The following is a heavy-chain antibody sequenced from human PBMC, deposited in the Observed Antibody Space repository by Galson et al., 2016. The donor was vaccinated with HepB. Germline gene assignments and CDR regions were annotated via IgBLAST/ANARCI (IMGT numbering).Heavy chain of an antibody. CDR3: ARIAATLDYYFDY. CDR2: LYYTGGS. Sequence: SETLSLTCTVSGGSLSSSSYYWGWIRQPPGKGLEWIGSLYYTGGSDYNPSLKSRVTISVDTSKNQFSLRVNSVTAADTAVYYCARIAATLDYYFDYWGQGTLVTVSS. CDR1: GGSLSSSSYY. V-gene: IGHV4-39*01. J-gene: IGHJ4*02. D-gene: IGHD6-25*01.